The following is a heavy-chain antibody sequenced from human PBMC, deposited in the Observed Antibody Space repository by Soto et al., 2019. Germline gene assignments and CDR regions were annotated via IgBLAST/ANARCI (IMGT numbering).Heavy chain of an antibody. CDR1: GFNFGNYA. D-gene: IGHD6-25*01. CDR2: INWNSDKV. CDR3: AKDKGGTPYYIDS. V-gene: IGHV3-9*01. J-gene: IGHJ4*02. Sequence: VLLVESGGGLVQPGRSLRLSCAVSGFNFGNYAMHWVRQAPGTGLEWVAAINWNSDKVAYAGSVLGRFTIFRDSAKNSLHLQMNDLTTEDTALYYCAKDKGGTPYYIDSWGQGILVTVSS.